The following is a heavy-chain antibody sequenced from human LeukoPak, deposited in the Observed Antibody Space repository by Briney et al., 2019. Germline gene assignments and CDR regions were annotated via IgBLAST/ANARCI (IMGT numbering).Heavy chain of an antibody. CDR2: ISGSGGST. V-gene: IGHV3-23*01. Sequence: GGSLRLSCAASGFTFSSYAMSWVRQAPGKGLEWVSAISGSGGSTYYADSVKGRFTISRDNSKNTLYLQMNSLGAEDTAVYYCAKDHHQWAVAGTGYWGQGTLVTVSS. J-gene: IGHJ4*02. D-gene: IGHD6-19*01. CDR3: AKDHHQWAVAGTGY. CDR1: GFTFSSYA.